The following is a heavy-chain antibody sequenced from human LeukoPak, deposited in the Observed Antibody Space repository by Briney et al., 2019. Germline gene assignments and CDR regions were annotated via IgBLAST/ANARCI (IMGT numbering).Heavy chain of an antibody. CDR3: AREREVAAVAGTPYYYFGMDV. CDR2: IYYSGSA. V-gene: IGHV4-30-4*01. Sequence: SQTLSLTCTVSGGSITSGDYYWGWIRQPPGRGLEWIGYIYYSGSAYYSPSLKSRLTISVDTSKNQFSLKVTSVTAADTAVYYCAREREVAAVAGTPYYYFGMDVWGQGTTVTVSS. J-gene: IGHJ6*02. D-gene: IGHD6-19*01. CDR1: GGSITSGDYY.